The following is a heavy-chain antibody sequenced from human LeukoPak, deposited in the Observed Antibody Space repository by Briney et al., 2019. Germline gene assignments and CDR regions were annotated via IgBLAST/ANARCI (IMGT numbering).Heavy chain of an antibody. D-gene: IGHD6-13*01. CDR3: ARGSSQLVPGYYYYMDV. Sequence: GASVKVSCKASGHTFTSYDINWVRQATGQGLEWMGWMNPNSGNTGYAQKFQGRVTITRNTSISTAYMELSSLRSEDTAVYYCARGSSQLVPGYYYYMDVWGKGTTVTVSS. CDR2: MNPNSGNT. J-gene: IGHJ6*03. CDR1: GHTFTSYD. V-gene: IGHV1-8*03.